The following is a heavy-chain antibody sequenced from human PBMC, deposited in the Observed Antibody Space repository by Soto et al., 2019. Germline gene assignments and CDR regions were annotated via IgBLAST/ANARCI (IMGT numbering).Heavy chain of an antibody. V-gene: IGHV1-2*04. CDR3: ARGDSTDCSNGVCSFFYNHDMDV. J-gene: IGHJ6*02. Sequence: ASVKVSCKASGYSFTDYHIHWVRQAPGQGLEWLGRINPKSGGPSTAQKFQGWVTMTTDTSISTASMELTRLTSDDTATYYCARGDSTDCSNGVCSFFYNHDMDVWGQGTTVTVSS. D-gene: IGHD2-8*01. CDR1: GYSFTDYH. CDR2: INPKSGGP.